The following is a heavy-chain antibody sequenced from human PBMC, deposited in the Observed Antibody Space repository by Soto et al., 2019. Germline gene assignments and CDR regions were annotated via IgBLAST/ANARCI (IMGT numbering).Heavy chain of an antibody. J-gene: IGHJ4*02. CDR3: AIDGGSLGY. CDR1: GFTFSSYS. CDR2: ISSSSSTI. D-gene: IGHD1-26*01. V-gene: IGHV3-48*02. Sequence: EVQLVESGGGLVQPGGSLRLSCAASGFTFSSYSMNWVRQAPGKGLEWVSYISSSSSTIYYADSVKGRFTISRDNAKNSLYLHMNSLRDEDTAVYYCAIDGGSLGYWGQGTLVTVSS.